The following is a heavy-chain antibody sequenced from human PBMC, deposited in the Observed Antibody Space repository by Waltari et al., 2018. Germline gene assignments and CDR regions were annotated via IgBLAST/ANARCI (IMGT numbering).Heavy chain of an antibody. CDR2: IRRPNNYAT. Sequence: EAQLVESGGGLVQPGGSLKLPCGASGFIFSGSGINGVRQASGRGLEWVGRIRRPNNYATEDAVSVKGRFSISRDDSKNTAYLQMNSLKTEDTAVYYCTRQLIAAGGYWYFDLWGRGTLVTVSS. CDR1: GFIFSGSG. J-gene: IGHJ2*01. CDR3: TRQLIAAGGYWYFDL. V-gene: IGHV3-73*02. D-gene: IGHD6-13*01.